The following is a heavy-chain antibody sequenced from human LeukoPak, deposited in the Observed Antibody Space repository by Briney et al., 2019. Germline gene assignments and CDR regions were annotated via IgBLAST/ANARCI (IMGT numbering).Heavy chain of an antibody. D-gene: IGHD3-16*02. CDR2: IWYDGSNK. CDR3: TTDQGERIMITFGGVIVNDY. V-gene: IGHV3-33*01. J-gene: IGHJ4*02. Sequence: GRSLRLSCAASGFTFSSYGMHWVRQAPGKGLEWVAVIWYDGSNKYYADSVKGRFTISRDNSKNTLYLQMNSLRAEDTAVYYCTTDQGERIMITFGGVIVNDYWGQGTLVTVSS. CDR1: GFTFSSYG.